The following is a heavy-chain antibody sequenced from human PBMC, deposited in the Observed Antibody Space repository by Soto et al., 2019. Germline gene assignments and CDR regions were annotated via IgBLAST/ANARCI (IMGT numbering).Heavy chain of an antibody. V-gene: IGHV3-9*01. CDR3: ARGDLGAVAGYFEY. D-gene: IGHD6-19*01. J-gene: IGHJ4*02. CDR1: GFTLDDYS. Sequence: EVQLVESGGGLVQPGGSLRLSCAASGFTLDDYSMHWVRQAPGRGLEWVSGISWHSGSIDYADSVKGRFTISRDNAKNFLYLEMNSLRPEDTALYYCARGDLGAVAGYFEYWGQGTLVNVSS. CDR2: ISWHSGSI.